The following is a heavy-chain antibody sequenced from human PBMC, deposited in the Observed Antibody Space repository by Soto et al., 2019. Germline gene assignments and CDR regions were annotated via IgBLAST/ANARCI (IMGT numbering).Heavy chain of an antibody. Sequence: SETLSLTCTVSGGSISSYYWSWIRQPPGKGLEWIGYIYYSGSTNYNPSLKSRVTISVDTSKNQFSLKLSSVTAADTAVYYCARHPSRKGFFQHWGQGTLVTVSS. CDR2: IYYSGST. CDR3: ARHPSRKGFFQH. J-gene: IGHJ1*01. CDR1: GGSISSYY. V-gene: IGHV4-59*08.